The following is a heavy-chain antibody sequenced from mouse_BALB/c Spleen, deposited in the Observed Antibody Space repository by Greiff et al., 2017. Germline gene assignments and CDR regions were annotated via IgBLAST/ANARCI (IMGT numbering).Heavy chain of an antibody. CDR3: ARPSYYYGSSFDY. J-gene: IGHJ2*01. Sequence: DVQLVESGGGLVQPGGSLRLSCATSGFTFTDYYMSWVRQPPGKALEWLGFIRNKANGYTTEYSASVKGRFTISRDNSQSILYLQMNTLRAEDSATYYCARPSYYYGSSFDYWGQGTTLTVSS. CDR2: IRNKANGYTT. V-gene: IGHV7-3*02. D-gene: IGHD1-1*01. CDR1: GFTFTDYY.